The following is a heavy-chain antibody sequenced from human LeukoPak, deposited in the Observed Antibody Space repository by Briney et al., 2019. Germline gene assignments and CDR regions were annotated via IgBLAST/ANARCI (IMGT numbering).Heavy chain of an antibody. J-gene: IGHJ5*02. CDR2: IYTSGST. CDR1: GGSISSYY. CDR3: ARDTYYYDSSGYWWFDP. D-gene: IGHD3-22*01. Sequence: SGTLSLTCTVAGGSISSYYWSWIRQPAGKGLEWIGRIYTSGSTNYNPSLKSRVTMSVDTSKNQFSLKLSSVTAANTAVYYCARDTYYYDSSGYWWFDPWGQGTLVTVSS. V-gene: IGHV4-4*07.